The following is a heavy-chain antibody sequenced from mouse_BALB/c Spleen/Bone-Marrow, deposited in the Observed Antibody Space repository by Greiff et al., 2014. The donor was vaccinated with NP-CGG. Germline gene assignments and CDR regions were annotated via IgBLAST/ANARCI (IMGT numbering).Heavy chain of an antibody. CDR1: GFNIKDTY. J-gene: IGHJ3*01. CDR3: ASYCYGSSSFAY. D-gene: IGHD1-1*01. V-gene: IGHV14-3*02. CDR2: IDPANGNT. Sequence: EVQLQQSGAELVKPGASVKLSCTASGFNIKDTYMHWVKQRPEQGLEWIGRIDPANGNTKYDPKFQGKATITADTSSNTAYLQLSCLTSEDTAVYYCASYCYGSSSFAYWGQGTLVTVSA.